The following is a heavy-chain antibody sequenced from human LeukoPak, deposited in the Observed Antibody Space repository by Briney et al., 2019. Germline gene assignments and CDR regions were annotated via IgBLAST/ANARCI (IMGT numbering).Heavy chain of an antibody. V-gene: IGHV4-59*01. CDR2: IYSSGST. J-gene: IGHJ4*02. CDR1: GDSISSYY. D-gene: IGHD1-20*01. CDR3: ARDNWNDFSIDY. Sequence: SETLSLTCTVSGDSISSYYWNWIRQPPGKGLEWIGYIYSSGSTNYNPSLKSRVTISVDTSKNQFSLRLSSVTAADTAVYYCARDNWNDFSIDYWGQGTLVTVSS.